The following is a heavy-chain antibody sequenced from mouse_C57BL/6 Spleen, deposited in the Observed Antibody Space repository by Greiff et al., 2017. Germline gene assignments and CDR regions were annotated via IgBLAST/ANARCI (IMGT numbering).Heavy chain of an antibody. CDR3: ARDDCDPEGFAY. J-gene: IGHJ3*01. CDR2: INPNNGGT. V-gene: IGHV1-26*01. CDR1: GYTFTDYY. D-gene: IGHD2-4*01. Sequence: EVQLQQSGPELVKPGASVKISCKASGYTFTDYYMNWVKQSHGKSLEWIGDINPNNGGTSYNQKFKGKATLTVDKSSSTAYMELRSLTSEDSAVYYCARDDCDPEGFAYWGQGTLVTVSA.